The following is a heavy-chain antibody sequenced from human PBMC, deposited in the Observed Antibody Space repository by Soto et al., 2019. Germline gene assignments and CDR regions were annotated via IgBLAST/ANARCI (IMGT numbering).Heavy chain of an antibody. D-gene: IGHD4-4*01. J-gene: IGHJ5*02. CDR3: AREDMTTERLGP. Sequence: QVQLQESGPGLVKPSETLSLTRTVSGGSVSSGNYYWTWIRQPPGKGLEWIGYIYYSGSTNYNPSLESRVTISIDTSKNQFSLKLSSVTAADTAVYYCAREDMTTERLGPWGQGTLVTVSS. CDR1: GGSVSSGNYY. CDR2: IYYSGST. V-gene: IGHV4-61*01.